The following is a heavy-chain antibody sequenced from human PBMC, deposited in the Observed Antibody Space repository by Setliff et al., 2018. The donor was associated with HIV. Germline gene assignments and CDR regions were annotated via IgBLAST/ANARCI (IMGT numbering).Heavy chain of an antibody. CDR2: IYPQDSDT. CDR3: ARTGYSSSWGRFSGYYYYMDV. D-gene: IGHD6-13*01. Sequence: PGESLKISCTGSGYSFSNHWIGWVRQMPGRGLEWVAIIYPQDSDTRYSPSFEGHVTISADTSRYTAYLQWRALRASDTAIYYCARTGYSSSWGRFSGYYYYMDVWGKGTTVTVSS. V-gene: IGHV5-51*01. J-gene: IGHJ6*03. CDR1: GYSFSNHW.